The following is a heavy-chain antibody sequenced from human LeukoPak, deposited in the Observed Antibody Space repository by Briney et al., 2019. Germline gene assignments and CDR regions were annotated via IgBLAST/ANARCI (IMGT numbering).Heavy chain of an antibody. J-gene: IGHJ4*02. CDR2: IKRDGSEK. V-gene: IGHV3-7*01. Sequence: GGSLRLSCAASGSTFSNYWMTWVRQAPGKGLEWVANIKRDGSEKYYVDSVKGRFTISRDNAKNSLYLQMNSLRAEDTAVYYCARIESGGIPFNYWGQGTLVTVSS. CDR1: GSTFSNYW. CDR3: ARIESGGIPFNY. D-gene: IGHD2-15*01.